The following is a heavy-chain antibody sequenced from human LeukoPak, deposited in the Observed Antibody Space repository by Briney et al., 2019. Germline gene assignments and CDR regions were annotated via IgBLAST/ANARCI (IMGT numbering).Heavy chain of an antibody. V-gene: IGHV3-11*01. Sequence: GGSLRLSCAASGFTVSSNYMSWIRQAPGKGLEWVSYISSSGSTIYYADSVKGRFTISRDNAKNSLYLQMNSLRAEDTAVYYCARDRGYSGSYYEDYWGQGTLVTVSS. J-gene: IGHJ4*02. CDR2: ISSSGSTI. CDR3: ARDRGYSGSYYEDY. CDR1: GFTVSSNY. D-gene: IGHD1-26*01.